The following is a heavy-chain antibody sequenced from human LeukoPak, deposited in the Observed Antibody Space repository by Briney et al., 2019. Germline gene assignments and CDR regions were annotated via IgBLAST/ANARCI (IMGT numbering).Heavy chain of an antibody. CDR3: ARDSSSSDYYGMDV. D-gene: IGHD6-6*01. CDR1: GFTFTSSA. J-gene: IGHJ6*02. Sequence: SVKVSCKASGFTFTSSAVQWVRQARGQRLEWIGWIVVGSGNTNYAQKFQGRVTITADESTSTAYMELSSLRSEDTAVYYCARDSSSSDYYGMDVWGQGTTVTVSS. V-gene: IGHV1-58*01. CDR2: IVVGSGNT.